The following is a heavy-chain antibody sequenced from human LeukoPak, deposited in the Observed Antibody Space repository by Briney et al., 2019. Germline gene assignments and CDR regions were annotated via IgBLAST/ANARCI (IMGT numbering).Heavy chain of an antibody. Sequence: SETLSLTCGVSGGSITNTNYWAWVRQPPGKGLEWIGEVNLQGSTNYNPSLMGRVAIAVDTSENHISLQLTSVTAADTAVYYCAREGGPYRPLDYSGQGTLVTVSS. J-gene: IGHJ4*02. CDR1: GGSITNTNY. V-gene: IGHV4-4*02. CDR3: AREGGPYRPLDY. CDR2: VNLQGST.